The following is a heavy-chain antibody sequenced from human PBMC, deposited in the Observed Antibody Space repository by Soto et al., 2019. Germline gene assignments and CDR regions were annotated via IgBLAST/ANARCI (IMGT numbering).Heavy chain of an antibody. CDR3: ASAPYDFWSGYYMDY. Sequence: QVQLVESGGGVVQPGRSLRLSCAASGFTFSTYGMHWVRQAPGKGLEWVAVIWYDGSNKYYADSVEGRFTISRDNSKNTLYLQINSLRAEDTAVYYCASAPYDFWSGYYMDYWGQGTLVTVSS. V-gene: IGHV3-33*01. D-gene: IGHD3-3*01. CDR2: IWYDGSNK. J-gene: IGHJ4*02. CDR1: GFTFSTYG.